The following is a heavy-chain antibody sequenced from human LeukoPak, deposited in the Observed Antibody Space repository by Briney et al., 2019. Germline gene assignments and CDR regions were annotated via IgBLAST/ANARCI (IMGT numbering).Heavy chain of an antibody. Sequence: SGPALVKPTQTLTLTCTFSGFSLSTSGMCVSWIRQPPGKALEWLALIYWNDDKRYSPSLKSRLTITKDTSKNQVVLTMTNMDPVDTATYYCAHTPTQGYYDFWSGYSHYYYYGMDVWGQGTTVTVSS. CDR2: IYWNDDK. D-gene: IGHD3-3*01. V-gene: IGHV2-5*08. CDR1: GFSLSTSGMC. J-gene: IGHJ6*02. CDR3: AHTPTQGYYDFWSGYSHYYYYGMDV.